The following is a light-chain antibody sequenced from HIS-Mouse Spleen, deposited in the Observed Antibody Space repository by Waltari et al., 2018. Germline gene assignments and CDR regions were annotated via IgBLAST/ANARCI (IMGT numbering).Light chain of an antibody. V-gene: IGLV3-10*01. J-gene: IGLJ2*01. Sequence: SYELTQPPSVSVSPGQTARITCSGDALPKKYAYWYQQKSGQAPVLVIYEDSKRPSVSPAGFSGSSAGTMATLTISGAQVEDEADYYCYSTDSSGNHRVFGGGTKLTVL. CDR3: YSTDSSGNHRV. CDR2: EDS. CDR1: ALPKKY.